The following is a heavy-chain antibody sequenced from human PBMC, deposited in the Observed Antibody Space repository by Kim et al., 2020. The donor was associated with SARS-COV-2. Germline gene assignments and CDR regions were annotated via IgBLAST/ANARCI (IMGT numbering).Heavy chain of an antibody. Sequence: ASVKVSCKASGYTFTSYGLCWVRQAPGQGLEWMGWISGNSAYTEYAQNLQGSVTMTTDTSTGTAYLELRSLRSDDTAVYYCARDGVAGYFTDWGQGTLVTVSS. CDR3: ARDGVAGYFTD. V-gene: IGHV1-18*04. CDR2: ISGNSAYT. CDR1: GYTFTSYG. J-gene: IGHJ4*02. D-gene: IGHD2-15*01.